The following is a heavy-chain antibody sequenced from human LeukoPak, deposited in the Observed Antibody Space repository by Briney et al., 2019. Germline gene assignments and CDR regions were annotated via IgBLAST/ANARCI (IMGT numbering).Heavy chain of an antibody. CDR1: GGTFSSYA. Sequence: ASVKVSCKASGGTFSSYAISWVRQAPGQGLEWMGGIIPIFGTANYAQKFQGRVTMTRNTSISTAYMELSSLRSEDTAVYYCARLSRQLVRDYYYGMDVWGQGTTVTVPS. CDR2: IIPIFGTA. J-gene: IGHJ6*02. D-gene: IGHD1-1*01. V-gene: IGHV1-69*05. CDR3: ARLSRQLVRDYYYGMDV.